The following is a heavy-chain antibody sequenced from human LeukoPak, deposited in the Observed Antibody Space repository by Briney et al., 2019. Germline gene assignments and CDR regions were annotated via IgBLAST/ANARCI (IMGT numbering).Heavy chain of an antibody. CDR2: INHSGST. CDR1: GGSFSGYY. D-gene: IGHD3-22*01. CDR3: ARTWFYDSSGYYYAY. V-gene: IGHV4-34*01. Sequence: PSETLSLTCPVYGGSFSGYYWSWIRQPPGKGLEWLGEINHSGSTNYNPSLKSRVTISVDTSKNQFSLKLSSVTAADTAVYYCARTWFYDSSGYYYAYWGQGTLVTVSS. J-gene: IGHJ4*02.